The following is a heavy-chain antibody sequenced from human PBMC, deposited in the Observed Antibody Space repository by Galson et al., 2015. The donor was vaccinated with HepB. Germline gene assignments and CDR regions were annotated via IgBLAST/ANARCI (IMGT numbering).Heavy chain of an antibody. J-gene: IGHJ4*02. V-gene: IGHV3-15*01. CDR3: TTNSWFGGDY. Sequence: SLRLSCAASGFTFSNAWMSWVRQAPGKGLEWVGRIKRKNDGGTTDYAAPVKGRFTISRDDSRDTVYLQMNSLKTEDTAVYYCTTNSWFGGDYWGQGTLVTVSS. D-gene: IGHD3-16*01. CDR1: GFTFSNAW. CDR2: IKRKNDGGTT.